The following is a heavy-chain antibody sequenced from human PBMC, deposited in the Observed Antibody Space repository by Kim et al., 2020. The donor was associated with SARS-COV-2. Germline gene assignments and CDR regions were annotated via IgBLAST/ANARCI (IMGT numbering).Heavy chain of an antibody. D-gene: IGHD3-10*01. J-gene: IGHJ6*02. Sequence: ASVKVSCKASGYTFTGYYMHWVRQAHGQGLEWMGWINPNSGGTKYAQKFQGRVTMTRDTSINTAYMELSSLRSDDTAVYYCARGSGTFGSGRLDVWGQGTTVTVSS. V-gene: IGHV1-2*02. CDR2: INPNSGGT. CDR1: GYTFTGYY. CDR3: ARGSGTFGSGRLDV.